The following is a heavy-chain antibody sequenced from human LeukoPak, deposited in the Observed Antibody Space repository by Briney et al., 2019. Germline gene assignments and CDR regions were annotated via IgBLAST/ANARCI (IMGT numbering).Heavy chain of an antibody. V-gene: IGHV3-21*01. Sequence: GGSLRLSCAASGFTFSAYSINWVRQAPGKGLEWVSSISGTSTYIYYADSVKGRFTISRDNAKNSLYLQMNSLRAEDTAVYSCASNPQTMIVVVDDYWGQGTLVTVSS. D-gene: IGHD3-22*01. J-gene: IGHJ4*02. CDR2: ISGTSTYI. CDR3: ASNPQTMIVVVDDY. CDR1: GFTFSAYS.